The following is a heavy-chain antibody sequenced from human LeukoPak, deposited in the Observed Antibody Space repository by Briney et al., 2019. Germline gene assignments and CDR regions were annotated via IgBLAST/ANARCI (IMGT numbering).Heavy chain of an antibody. D-gene: IGHD6-6*01. J-gene: IGHJ3*02. V-gene: IGHV4-4*09. CDR2: IYTSGST. CDR3: ARLRGSSSLESAFDI. Sequence: SETLPLTCTVSGGSISSYYWSWLRQPPGKGLEWIGYIYTSGSTNYNPSLKSRVTISVDTSKNQFSLKLSSVTAADTAVYYCARLRGSSSLESAFDIWGQGTMVTVSS. CDR1: GGSISSYY.